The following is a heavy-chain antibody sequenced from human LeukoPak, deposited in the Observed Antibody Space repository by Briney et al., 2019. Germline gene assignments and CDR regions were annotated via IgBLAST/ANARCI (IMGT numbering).Heavy chain of an antibody. D-gene: IGHD5-18*01. CDR1: GGTFSSYA. CDR2: IIPIFGTA. CDR3: ARGSELWSPHYFDY. Sequence: GASVKVSCKASGGTFSSYAISWVRQAPGQGLEXXXXIIPIFGTANYAQKFQGRVTITADKSTSTAYMELSSLRFEDTAVYYCARGSELWSPHYFDYWGQGTLVTVSS. V-gene: IGHV1-69*06. J-gene: IGHJ4*02.